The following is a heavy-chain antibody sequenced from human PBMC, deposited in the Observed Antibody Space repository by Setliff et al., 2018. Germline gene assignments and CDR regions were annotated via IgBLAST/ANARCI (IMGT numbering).Heavy chain of an antibody. Sequence: KPSETLSLTCTVSGGSVGSDFSYWTWIRQPAGKGPEWIGQIYTTWSTNYNPSLRSRATISLDASKNQFSLSLTSVTAADTAVYYCARVTGFFYVDAWGKGTTVTVSS. CDR1: GGSVGSDFSY. CDR2: IYTTWST. CDR3: ARVTGFFYVDA. V-gene: IGHV4-61*09. J-gene: IGHJ6*03.